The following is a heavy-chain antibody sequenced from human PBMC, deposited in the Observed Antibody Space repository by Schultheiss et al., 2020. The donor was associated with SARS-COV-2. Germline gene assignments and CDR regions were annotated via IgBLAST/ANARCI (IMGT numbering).Heavy chain of an antibody. V-gene: IGHV4-61*05. Sequence: SETLSLTCTVSGGSISSSSYYWAWIRQPPGKGLEWIGNIYYSGSTNYNPSLKSRVTISVDTSKNQFSLKLSSVTAADTAVYYCARDTAADFDYWGQGTLVTVSS. CDR2: IYYSGST. CDR3: ARDTAADFDY. D-gene: IGHD4-17*01. J-gene: IGHJ4*02. CDR1: GGSISSSSYY.